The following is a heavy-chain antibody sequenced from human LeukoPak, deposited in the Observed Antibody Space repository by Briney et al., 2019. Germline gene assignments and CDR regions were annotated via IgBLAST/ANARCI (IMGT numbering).Heavy chain of an antibody. Sequence: PGGSLRPSCAASGFTFSRYGMHWVRQAPGKGPEWVAYISTGSSAIYYAASVKGRFTISRDNAKNSLYLQMSGLRDEDTAVYYCARGVTSFGGIIAHFDYWGQGTLVTVSS. V-gene: IGHV3-48*02. J-gene: IGHJ4*02. CDR3: ARGVTSFGGIIAHFDY. D-gene: IGHD3-16*02. CDR1: GFTFSRYG. CDR2: ISTGSSAI.